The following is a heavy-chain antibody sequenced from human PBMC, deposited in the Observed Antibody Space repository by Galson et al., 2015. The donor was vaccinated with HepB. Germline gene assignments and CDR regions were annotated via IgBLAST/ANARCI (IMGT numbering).Heavy chain of an antibody. CDR2: MNPNSGNT. CDR1: GYTFTSYD. D-gene: IGHD6-19*01. CDR3: ARAQGWDSSGWYLVPYNWFDP. J-gene: IGHJ5*02. V-gene: IGHV1-8*01. Sequence: SVKVSCKASGYTFTSYDINWVRQATGQGLEWMGWMNPNSGNTGYAQKFQGRVTMTRNTSISTAYMELSSLRSEDTAVYYCARAQGWDSSGWYLVPYNWFDPWGQGTLVTVSS.